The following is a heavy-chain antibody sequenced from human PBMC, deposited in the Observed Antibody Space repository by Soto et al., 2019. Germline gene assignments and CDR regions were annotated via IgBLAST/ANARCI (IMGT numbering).Heavy chain of an antibody. CDR3: ARHLLLGPGFDYYYGMDV. D-gene: IGHD2-15*01. J-gene: IGHJ6*02. Sequence: GGSLRLSCAASGFTFSSYAMHWVRQAPGKGLEWVAVISYDGSNKYYADSVKGRFTISRDNSKNTLYLQMNSLRAEDTAVYYCARHLLLGPGFDYYYGMDVWGQGTTVTVSS. CDR1: GFTFSSYA. CDR2: ISYDGSNK. V-gene: IGHV3-30-3*01.